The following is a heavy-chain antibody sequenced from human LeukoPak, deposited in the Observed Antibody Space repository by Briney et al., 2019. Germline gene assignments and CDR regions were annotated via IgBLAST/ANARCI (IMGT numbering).Heavy chain of an antibody. V-gene: IGHV3-21*01. J-gene: IGHJ4*02. Sequence: PVGSLRLSCAASGFTFSSYSMNWVRQAPGKGLVWVSSISSSSSYIYYADSVKGRFTISRDNAKNSLYLQMNSLRAEDTAVYYCASDGIPGYCSSISCKTFDYWGQGTLVTVSS. CDR3: ASDGIPGYCSSISCKTFDY. D-gene: IGHD2-2*01. CDR2: ISSSSSYI. CDR1: GFTFSSYS.